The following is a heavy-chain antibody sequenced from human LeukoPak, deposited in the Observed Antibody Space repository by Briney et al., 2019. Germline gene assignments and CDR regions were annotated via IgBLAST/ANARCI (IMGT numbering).Heavy chain of an antibody. CDR3: ARDGEGKYCSSTSCPRLNY. Sequence: ASVKVSCKASGYTFTSYGISWVRQAYGQGLEWMGWISAYNGNTNYAQKLQGRVTMTTDTSTSTAYMELRSLRSDDTAVYYCARDGEGKYCSSTSCPRLNYWGQGTLVTVSS. D-gene: IGHD2-2*01. J-gene: IGHJ4*02. V-gene: IGHV1-18*04. CDR2: ISAYNGNT. CDR1: GYTFTSYG.